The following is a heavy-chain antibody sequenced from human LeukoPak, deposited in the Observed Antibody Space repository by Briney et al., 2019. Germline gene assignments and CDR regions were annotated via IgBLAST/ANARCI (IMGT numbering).Heavy chain of an antibody. Sequence: GGSLRLSCAASGFTFSSYTMNWVRQAPGKGLEWVSSISSSSSYKYYADSVKGRFTISRDNAKNSLYLQMNSLRAEDTAVYYCARVRTVIRDAFDIWGQGTMVTVSS. CDR2: ISSSSSYK. J-gene: IGHJ3*02. CDR1: GFTFSSYT. D-gene: IGHD2-21*01. V-gene: IGHV3-21*01. CDR3: ARVRTVIRDAFDI.